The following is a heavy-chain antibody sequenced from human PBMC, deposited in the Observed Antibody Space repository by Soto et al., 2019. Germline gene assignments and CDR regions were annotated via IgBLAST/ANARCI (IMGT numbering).Heavy chain of an antibody. CDR1: GFSFRSDW. CDR2: TNQDGSEK. J-gene: IGHJ4*02. CDR3: SGGLGDAI. V-gene: IGHV3-7*04. D-gene: IGHD1-26*01. Sequence: EDQLVESGGGLVQPGGSLRLTCAVSGFSFRSDWMNWVRQAPGKGLEWVAHTNQDGSEKYYLDSVKGRFTIFRDNAKNSLYLKMNSLRAEDSAVYYCSGGLGDAIWGQGTLVTVSS.